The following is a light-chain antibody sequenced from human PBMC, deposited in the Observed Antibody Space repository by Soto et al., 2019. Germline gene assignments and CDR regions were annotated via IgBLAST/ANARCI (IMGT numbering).Light chain of an antibody. CDR1: QGIRND. J-gene: IGKJ4*01. V-gene: IGKV1-6*01. CDR3: LQDYNYPLT. CDR2: AAT. Sequence: AIQMTQSPSSLSASVGDRVTITCRASQGIRNDLGWYQQKPGKAPKLLIYAATTSQSGVPSRFSGSGSGTDSTLTISSLQPEDFATYYCLQDYNYPLTFGGGTKVDIK.